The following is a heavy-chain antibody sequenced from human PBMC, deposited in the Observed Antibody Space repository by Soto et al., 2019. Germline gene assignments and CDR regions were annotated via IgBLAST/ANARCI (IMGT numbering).Heavy chain of an antibody. J-gene: IGHJ4*02. CDR3: ARGIQLWLRRINNGYSG. Sequence: QVQLVQSGAEVKKPESSVKVSCKAPGGTFSTYAISWVRQAPGQGLEWMGGIIPMFGTANYAQRFQDRVTMTADESTNTVYRELSSLRSEDTAVYFCARGIQLWLRRINNGYSGWGQGTLVTVSS. D-gene: IGHD5-18*01. V-gene: IGHV1-69*12. CDR1: GGTFSTYA. CDR2: IIPMFGTA.